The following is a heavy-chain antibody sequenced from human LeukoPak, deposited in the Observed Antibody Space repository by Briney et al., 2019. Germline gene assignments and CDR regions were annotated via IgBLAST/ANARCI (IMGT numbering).Heavy chain of an antibody. CDR3: ARVPPRGSGSYYRYYYYGMDV. CDR2: INHSGST. J-gene: IGHJ6*02. Sequence: SETLSLTCAVYGGSFSGYYWSWIRQPPGKGLEWIGEINHSGSTNYNPSLKSRVTISVDTSKNQFSLKLSFVTAADTAVYYCARVPPRGSGSYYRYYYYGMDVWGQGTTVTVSS. V-gene: IGHV4-34*01. D-gene: IGHD3-10*01. CDR1: GGSFSGYY.